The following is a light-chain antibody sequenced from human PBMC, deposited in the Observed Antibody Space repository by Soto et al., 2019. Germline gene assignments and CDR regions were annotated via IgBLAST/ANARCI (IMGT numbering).Light chain of an antibody. Sequence: QAVVTQPPSVSGAPGQRVTISCTGSSSNIGAGYDVHWYQQLPGTAPKLLIYGNSNRPSGVPDRFSGSKSGTSASLAITGLQADDEADYYCQSYDSSLSALFGTGTKLTVL. J-gene: IGLJ1*01. CDR2: GNS. V-gene: IGLV1-40*01. CDR3: QSYDSSLSAL. CDR1: SSNIGAGYD.